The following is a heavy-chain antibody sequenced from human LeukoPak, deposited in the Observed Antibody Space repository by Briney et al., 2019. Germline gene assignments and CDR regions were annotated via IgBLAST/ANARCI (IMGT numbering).Heavy chain of an antibody. CDR3: ARGGDCPTDS. CDR2: ISSSGSTI. J-gene: IGHJ5*01. V-gene: IGHV3-48*03. Sequence: GGSLRLSCAASGFTFSSYEMNWVRQAPGKGLEWVSYISSSGSTIYYADSVKGRFTISRDNAKNTLYLQMNSLRAEDTAVYYCARGGDCPTDSWGQGTLVTVSS. D-gene: IGHD2-21*02. CDR1: GFTFSSYE.